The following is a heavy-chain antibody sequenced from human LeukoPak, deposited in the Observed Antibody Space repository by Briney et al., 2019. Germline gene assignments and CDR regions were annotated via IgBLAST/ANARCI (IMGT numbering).Heavy chain of an antibody. Sequence: GGSLRLSCAASGFTFSSYSMNWVGQAPGKGLEWVSYISSSSSFIDYADSVRGRFTISRDNAKNSLYLQMNSLRDEDTAVYYCARDQDYAFDYWGQGTLVTVSS. J-gene: IGHJ4*02. V-gene: IGHV3-48*02. D-gene: IGHD4-17*01. CDR3: ARDQDYAFDY. CDR1: GFTFSSYS. CDR2: ISSSSSFI.